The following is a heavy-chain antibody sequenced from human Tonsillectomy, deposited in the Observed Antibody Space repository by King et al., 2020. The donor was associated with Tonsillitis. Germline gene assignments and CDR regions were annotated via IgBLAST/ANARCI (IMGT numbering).Heavy chain of an antibody. CDR2: IRSKANTYAT. V-gene: IGHV3-73*02. CDR3: TRPLGSSGYSTDFDY. CDR1: GFTFSGSA. Sequence: VQLVESGGGLVQPGGSLKLSCAASGFTFSGSAMHWVRQASGKGLEWVGLIRSKANTYATAYAASVKGRFTISRDDSKNTTYLQMNSLKTEDTAVYYCTRPLGSSGYSTDFDYWGQGTLVTVSS. D-gene: IGHD3-22*01. J-gene: IGHJ4*02.